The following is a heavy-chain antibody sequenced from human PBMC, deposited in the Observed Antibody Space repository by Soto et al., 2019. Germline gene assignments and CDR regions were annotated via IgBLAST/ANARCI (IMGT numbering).Heavy chain of an antibody. V-gene: IGHV3-23*01. CDR3: AKDFPYSSGWYRADYYYGMDV. CDR2: ISGSGGST. J-gene: IGHJ6*02. Sequence: HPGGSLRLSCAASGFTFSSYAMSWVRQAPGKGLEWVSAISGSGGSTYYADSVKGRFTISRDNSKNTLYLQMNSLRAEDTAVYYCAKDFPYSSGWYRADYYYGMDVWGQGTTVTVSS. D-gene: IGHD6-19*01. CDR1: GFTFSSYA.